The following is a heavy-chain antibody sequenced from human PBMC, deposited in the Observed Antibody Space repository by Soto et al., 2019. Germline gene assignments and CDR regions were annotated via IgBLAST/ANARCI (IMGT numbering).Heavy chain of an antibody. J-gene: IGHJ6*02. D-gene: IGHD2-21*01. CDR3: AASCVGCGGFNYYGMDV. CDR1: GGSISSGGYY. CDR2: IYYSGST. Sequence: QVQLQESGPGLVKPSQTLSLTCTVSGGSISSGGYYWSWIRQHPGKGLEWIGYIYYSGSTYYNPSLKRRVTISVDTSKNQVSLKLSSVTAADTAVYYCAASCVGCGGFNYYGMDVWGQGTTVTVSS. V-gene: IGHV4-31*03.